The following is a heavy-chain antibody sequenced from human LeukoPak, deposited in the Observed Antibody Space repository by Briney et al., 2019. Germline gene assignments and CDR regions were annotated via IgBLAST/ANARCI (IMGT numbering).Heavy chain of an antibody. CDR3: ARGIAGSYYNGVDY. CDR2: IWYDGSKM. CDR1: GFTFSNHG. V-gene: IGHV3-33*01. Sequence: GGSLRLSCAASGFTFSNHGMHWVRQAPGKGLEWVAVIWYDGSKMYYGDSVKGRFTISRDNSMDTLFLEMNSLRAEDTAVYYCARGIAGSYYNGVDYWGQGTLVTVSS. J-gene: IGHJ4*02. D-gene: IGHD3-10*01.